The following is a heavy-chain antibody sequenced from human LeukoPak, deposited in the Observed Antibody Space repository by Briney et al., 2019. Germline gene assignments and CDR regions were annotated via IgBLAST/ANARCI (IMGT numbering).Heavy chain of an antibody. Sequence: SETLSLTCAVYGGSFSGYYWSWIRQPPGKGPEWIGEINHSGSTNYNPSLKSRVTISVDTSKNQFSLKLSSVTAADTAVYYCARRRYYDSSGYLENYFDYWGQGTLVTVSS. V-gene: IGHV4-34*01. CDR3: ARRRYYDSSGYLENYFDY. J-gene: IGHJ4*02. CDR1: GGSFSGYY. CDR2: INHSGST. D-gene: IGHD3-22*01.